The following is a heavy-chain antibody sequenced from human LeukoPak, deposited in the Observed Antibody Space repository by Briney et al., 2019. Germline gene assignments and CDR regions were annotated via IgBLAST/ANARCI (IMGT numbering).Heavy chain of an antibody. J-gene: IGHJ6*02. CDR3: ARGTDTKPFWSGYWVDV. V-gene: IGHV3-23*01. CDR2: ISGSGGNT. CDR1: GFSFSSYA. D-gene: IGHD3-3*01. Sequence: GGSLRLSCAASGFSFSSYAMTWVRQAPGKGLEWVSGISGSGGNTYYADSVKGRFTISRDNSKNTLYLQMNSLRAEDTAVYYCARGTDTKPFWSGYWVDVWGQGTTVTVSS.